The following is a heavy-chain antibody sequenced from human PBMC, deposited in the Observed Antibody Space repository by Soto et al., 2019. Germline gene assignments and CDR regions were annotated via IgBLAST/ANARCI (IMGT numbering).Heavy chain of an antibody. CDR2: IYPGDSDT. CDR1: GYSFTSYW. J-gene: IGHJ5*02. D-gene: IGHD3-22*01. CDR3: ARQGGYSYDSSGYNGWFDP. Sequence: GESLKISCKGSGYSFTSYWIGWVRQMPGKGLEWMGIIYPGDSDTRYSPSFQGQVTISADKSISTAYLQWSSLKASDTAMCYCARQGGYSYDSSGYNGWFDPWGQGTLVTVSS. V-gene: IGHV5-51*01.